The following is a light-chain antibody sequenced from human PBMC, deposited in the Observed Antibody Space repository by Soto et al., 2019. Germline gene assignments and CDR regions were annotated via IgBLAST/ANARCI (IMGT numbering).Light chain of an antibody. CDR3: QQYHSYPLT. CDR1: QSISSW. V-gene: IGKV1-5*03. J-gene: IGKJ4*01. CDR2: KAS. Sequence: DIQMTQSPSTLSASVGDRVTITCRASQSISSWLAWYQQKPGKAPNLLIYKASSLESGVPSRFSGSGSGTEFTRTISSLQPDDFATYYCQQYHSYPLTFGGGTKVEIK.